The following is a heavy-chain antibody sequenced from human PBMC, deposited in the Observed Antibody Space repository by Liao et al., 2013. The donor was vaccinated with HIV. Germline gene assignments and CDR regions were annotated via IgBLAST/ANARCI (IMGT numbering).Heavy chain of an antibody. CDR3: ARRTTGYLISVGAWFY. CDR1: GGSISSGSYY. Sequence: QVQLQESGPGLVKPSQTLSLTCTVSGGSISSGSYYWSWIRQPAGKGLEWIGRIYTSGSTNYNPSLKSRVTISVDTSKNQFSLKLSSVTAADTAVYYCARRTTGYLISVGAWFYWGQGTLVTVSS. J-gene: IGHJ4*02. D-gene: IGHD3-22*01. CDR2: IYTSGST. V-gene: IGHV4-61*02.